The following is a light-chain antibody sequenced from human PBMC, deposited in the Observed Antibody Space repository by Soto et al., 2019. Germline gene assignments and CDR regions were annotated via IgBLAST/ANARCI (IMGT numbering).Light chain of an antibody. J-gene: IGKJ1*01. CDR2: KAS. V-gene: IGKV1-5*03. CDR1: QSISSW. Sequence: DIQMTQSPSTLSASVGDRVTITCRASQSISSWLAWYQQKPGKGPKLLIYKASSLESGVPSRFSGGGTGTECPLTTSSLEPDDFATYYSQQYNSYSWTFGQWTKVEIK. CDR3: QQYNSYSWT.